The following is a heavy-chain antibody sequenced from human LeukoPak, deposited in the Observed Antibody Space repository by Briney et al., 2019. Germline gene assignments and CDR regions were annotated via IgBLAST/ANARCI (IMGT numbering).Heavy chain of an antibody. CDR3: ARGVAPRYYFDS. D-gene: IGHD3-3*01. J-gene: IGHJ4*02. V-gene: IGHV3-23*01. CDR1: GFTFINYA. Sequence: GGSLRLSCAASGFTFINYAMSWVRQAPGKGLEWVSGISGSGGSTYCADSVKGRFTVSRDNSKNTLYLQMNNLRAEDTAVYYCARGVAPRYYFDSWGQGTLVTVSS. CDR2: ISGSGGST.